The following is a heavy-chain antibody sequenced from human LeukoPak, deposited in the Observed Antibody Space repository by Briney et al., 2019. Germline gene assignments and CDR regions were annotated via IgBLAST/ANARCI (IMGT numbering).Heavy chain of an antibody. CDR3: AIMHPYYDGSGYWVQ. J-gene: IGHJ4*02. Sequence: GGSLRLSCAASGFTFSSYAMSWVRQAPGKGLEWVSGISTSGGSTSYADSVEGRFTISRDNPRNTLYMQMNSLRAEDTALYYCAIMHPYYDGSGYWVQWGQGTLVTVSS. D-gene: IGHD3-22*01. V-gene: IGHV3-23*01. CDR2: ISTSGGST. CDR1: GFTFSSYA.